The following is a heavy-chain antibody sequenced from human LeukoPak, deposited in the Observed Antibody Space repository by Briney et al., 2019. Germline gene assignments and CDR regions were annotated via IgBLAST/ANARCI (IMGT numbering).Heavy chain of an antibody. CDR3: ARDLRTTGAFDI. V-gene: IGHV3-74*01. Sequence: GGSLRLSCAASGFTFSTYWMHCVRQAPGKGLVWVSRINSDGSSTRYADSVKGRFTISRDNAKNTLYLQMNSLRAEDTAVYYCARDLRTTGAFDIWGQGTMVTVSS. J-gene: IGHJ3*02. CDR2: INSDGSST. CDR1: GFTFSTYW. D-gene: IGHD4-17*01.